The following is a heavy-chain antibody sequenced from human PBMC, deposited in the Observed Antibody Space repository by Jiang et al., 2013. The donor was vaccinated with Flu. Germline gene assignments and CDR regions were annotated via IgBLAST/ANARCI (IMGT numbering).Heavy chain of an antibody. Sequence: GPGLVKPSETLSLTCTVSGGSISSSSYYWGWIRQPPGKGLEWIGSIYYSGSTYYNPSLKSRVTISVDTSKNQFSLKLSSVTAADTAVYYCARSRRDIVVVVAATPGNWFDPWGPGNPGH. CDR1: GGSISSSSYY. J-gene: IGHJ5*02. CDR2: IYYSGST. V-gene: IGHV4-39*07. CDR3: ARSRRDIVVVVAATPGNWFDP. D-gene: IGHD2-15*01.